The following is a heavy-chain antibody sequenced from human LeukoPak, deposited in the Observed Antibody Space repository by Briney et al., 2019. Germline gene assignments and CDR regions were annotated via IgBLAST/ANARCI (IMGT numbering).Heavy chain of an antibody. CDR3: VRDGGVSGYDLLDY. J-gene: IGHJ4*02. Sequence: GGSLRLSCAASGFTFSNYWMTWVRHAPGKGQEWVAHINQDGSEEHYMDSVKARFTISRDNAKNSLSLQMNSLRAEDTAVYYCVRDGGVSGYDLLDYWGQGTLVTVSS. V-gene: IGHV3-7*01. CDR1: GFTFSNYW. CDR2: INQDGSEE. D-gene: IGHD5-12*01.